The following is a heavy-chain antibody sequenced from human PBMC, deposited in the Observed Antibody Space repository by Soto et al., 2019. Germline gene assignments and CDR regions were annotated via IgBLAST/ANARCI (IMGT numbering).Heavy chain of an antibody. V-gene: IGHV3-21*01. J-gene: IGHJ6*02. CDR3: VRSSCGSTSCRNYYYYGMDV. CDR2: ISGGSTYI. Sequence: EVQLVESGGGLVKPGGSLRLSCAASGFTFSSYTMSWVRQAPGKGLEWVSSISGGSTYIYYADSPKDRFTISRDNAANSLYLQMDSLRVADTAVYSCVRSSCGSTSCRNYYYYGMDVWGQGTTVTVSS. D-gene: IGHD2-2*01. CDR1: GFTFSSYT.